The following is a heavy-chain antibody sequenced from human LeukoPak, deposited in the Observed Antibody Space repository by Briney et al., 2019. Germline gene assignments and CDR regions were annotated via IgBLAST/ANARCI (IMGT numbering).Heavy chain of an antibody. CDR3: ARTHTIFGVVIESDAFDI. J-gene: IGHJ3*02. V-gene: IGHV1-18*01. CDR1: GYTFTSYG. D-gene: IGHD3-3*01. CDR2: ISAYNGNT. Sequence: ASVKVSCKASGYTFTSYGISWVRQAPGQGLEWMGWISAYNGNTNYAQKLQGRVTMTTDTSTSTAYVELRSLRSDDTAVYYCARTHTIFGVVIESDAFDIWGQGTMVTVSS.